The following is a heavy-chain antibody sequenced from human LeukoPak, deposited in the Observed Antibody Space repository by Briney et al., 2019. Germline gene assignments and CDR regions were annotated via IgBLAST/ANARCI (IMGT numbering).Heavy chain of an antibody. CDR2: INQDGGEK. Sequence: GGSLRLSCAASGFTFSNYWMNWVRQAPGKGLEWVANINQDGGEKYYVDSVKGRFTISRDNAKNSLYLQMNSLRAEDTAVYYCARGPLRTDVYWGQGTLVTVSS. V-gene: IGHV3-7*05. CDR1: GFTFSNYW. D-gene: IGHD2-8*01. J-gene: IGHJ4*02. CDR3: ARGPLRTDVY.